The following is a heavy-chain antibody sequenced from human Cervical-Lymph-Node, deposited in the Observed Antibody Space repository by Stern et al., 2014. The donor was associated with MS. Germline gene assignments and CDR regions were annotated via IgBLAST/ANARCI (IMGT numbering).Heavy chain of an antibody. Sequence: EVQLVESGGGLVQPGGSLRLSCAASGFTFDSYSMHWVRQVPGKGLVWVSRINTDGSSPRYADSVKGRSTISRDNAKNMLYLEMNSLRAEDTAVYYCSGSNWYFFDYWGQGTLVTVSS. CDR1: GFTFDSYS. J-gene: IGHJ4*02. CDR3: SGSNWYFFDY. CDR2: INTDGSSP. D-gene: IGHD6-13*01. V-gene: IGHV3-74*01.